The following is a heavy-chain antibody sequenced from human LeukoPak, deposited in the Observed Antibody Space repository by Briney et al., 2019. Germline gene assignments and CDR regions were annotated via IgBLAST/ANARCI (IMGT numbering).Heavy chain of an antibody. CDR2: IYYSGST. V-gene: IGHV4-39*07. D-gene: IGHD3-3*01. CDR3: ARGSFTIFGVVPGGY. J-gene: IGHJ4*02. Sequence: PSGTLSLTCTVSGGSISSSSYYWGWIRQPPGKGLEWIGSIYYSGSTYYNPSLKSRVTISVDTSKNQFSLKLSSVTAADTAVYYCARGSFTIFGVVPGGYWGQGTLVTVSS. CDR1: GGSISSSSYY.